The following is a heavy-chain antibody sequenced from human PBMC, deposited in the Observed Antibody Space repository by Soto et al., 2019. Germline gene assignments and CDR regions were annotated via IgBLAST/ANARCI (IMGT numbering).Heavy chain of an antibody. CDR3: AKPLFALTTRATNYYYGMDV. V-gene: IGHV3-23*01. Sequence: GGSLRLSCAASGLPFCSYAMSWVRQAPGKGLEWVSTLSGSGDSTYYADSVKGRFTISRDNSKNTLCLQMNSLRAEDTAVYYCAKPLFALTTRATNYYYGMDVWGQGTTVTVSS. J-gene: IGHJ6*02. CDR2: LSGSGDST. CDR1: GLPFCSYA. D-gene: IGHD4-4*01.